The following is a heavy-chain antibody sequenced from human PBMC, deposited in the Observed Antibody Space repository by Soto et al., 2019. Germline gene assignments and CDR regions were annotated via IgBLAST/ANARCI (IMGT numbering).Heavy chain of an antibody. D-gene: IGHD3-16*01. CDR3: ATDPGAFAGAMRD. CDR2: ITFNGSKE. J-gene: IGHJ4*02. Sequence: VQMVESGGGVVQPRGSLRLSCAGSGFAFSRFGMHWVRQAPGKGLEWVACITFNGSKEYYVDSVKGRFAISRNNSMNTLYLQMSSLGPEDTAVYYCATDPGAFAGAMRDWGRGTLVTVSS. V-gene: IGHV3-30*03. CDR1: GFAFSRFG.